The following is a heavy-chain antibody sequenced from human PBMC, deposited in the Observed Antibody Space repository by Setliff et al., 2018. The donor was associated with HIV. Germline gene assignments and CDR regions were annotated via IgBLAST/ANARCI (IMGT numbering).Heavy chain of an antibody. D-gene: IGHD5-18*01. CDR1: GFTFSSYA. CDR3: ARDQWGYSYGYYYYYYMDV. CDR2: VGAVGAPT. J-gene: IGHJ6*03. V-gene: IGHV3-23*01. Sequence: GGSLRLSCAASGFTFSSYAMGWVRQAPGKGLEWVSTVGAVGAPTHYAESVKGRFTISKDNSKNTLYLQMNSLRAEDTAVYYCARDQWGYSYGYYYYYYMDVWGKGTTVTVSS.